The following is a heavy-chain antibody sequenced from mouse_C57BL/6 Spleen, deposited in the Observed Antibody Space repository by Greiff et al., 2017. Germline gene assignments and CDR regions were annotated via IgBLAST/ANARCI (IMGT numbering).Heavy chain of an antibody. Sequence: VQLQQPGAELVMPGASVKLSCKASGYTFTSYWMHWVKQRPGQGLEWIGEIDPSDSYTNYNQKFKGKSTLTVDKSSSTAYMQLSSLTSEDSAVYYCARGAYGNSYWGQGTTLTVSS. D-gene: IGHD1-1*01. CDR2: IDPSDSYT. CDR1: GYTFTSYW. J-gene: IGHJ2*01. V-gene: IGHV1-69*01. CDR3: ARGAYGNSY.